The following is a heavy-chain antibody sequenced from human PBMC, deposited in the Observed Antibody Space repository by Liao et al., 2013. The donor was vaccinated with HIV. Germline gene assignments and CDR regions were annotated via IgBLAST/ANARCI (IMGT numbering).Heavy chain of an antibody. Sequence: QVQLQQWGAGLLKPSETLSLTCGVFGGSFSGYYWSWIRQPAGKGLEWIGRIYINGSTNYSPSLKSRVTMSVDRSKNQFSLKVFSVTAADTAVYFCARDHYDFWSGSGLAGYFYYMDVWGKGTTVTVSS. CDR2: IYINGST. D-gene: IGHD3-3*01. CDR1: GGSFSGYY. CDR3: ARDHYDFWSGSGLAGYFYYMDV. J-gene: IGHJ6*03. V-gene: IGHV4-59*10.